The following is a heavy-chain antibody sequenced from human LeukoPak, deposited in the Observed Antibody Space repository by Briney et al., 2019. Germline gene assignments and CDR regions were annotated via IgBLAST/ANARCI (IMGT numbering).Heavy chain of an antibody. CDR1: GFTFSSYS. CDR3: ARDRSRVSDY. CDR2: ISSDSTYI. J-gene: IGHJ4*02. Sequence: GGSLRLSCAASGFTFSSYSMNWVRQAPGKGLEWVSAISSDSTYIYYADSVRGRFTISRDNAKNSLFLQMNSLRAEDTAIYYCARDRSRVSDYWGQGTLVTVSS. V-gene: IGHV3-21*01.